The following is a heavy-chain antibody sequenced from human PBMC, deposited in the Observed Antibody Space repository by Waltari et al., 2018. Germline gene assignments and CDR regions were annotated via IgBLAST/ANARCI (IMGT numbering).Heavy chain of an antibody. J-gene: IGHJ6*03. Sequence: QVQLQQWGAGLSKPSETLSLTCAVYGGTFSNNYWSWIRQPPGKGLEGIGEINPSGSTNYNPSLKSRVTISGDTSKNQFSLELSSVSAADTAVYYCARRGHSSYYYYYMDVWGKGTTVTVSS. CDR2: INPSGST. CDR3: ARRGHSSYYYYYMDV. D-gene: IGHD5-18*01. CDR1: GGTFSNNY. V-gene: IGHV4-34*01.